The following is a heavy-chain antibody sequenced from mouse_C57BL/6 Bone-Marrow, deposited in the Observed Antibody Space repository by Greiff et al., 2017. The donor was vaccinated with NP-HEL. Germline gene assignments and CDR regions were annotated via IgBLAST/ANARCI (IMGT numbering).Heavy chain of an antibody. CDR3: ARPNYYGDFDY. J-gene: IGHJ2*01. Sequence: EVKLVESEGGLVQPGSSMKLSCTASGFTFSDYYMAWVRQVPEKGLEWVANINYDGSSTYYLDSLKSRFIISRDNAKTILYLQMSSLKSEDTATYYCARPNYYGDFDYWGQGTTLTVSS. CDR2: INYDGSST. D-gene: IGHD1-1*01. V-gene: IGHV5-16*01. CDR1: GFTFSDYY.